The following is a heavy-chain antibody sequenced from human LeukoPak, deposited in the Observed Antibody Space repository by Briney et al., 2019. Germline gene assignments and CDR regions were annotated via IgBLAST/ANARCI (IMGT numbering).Heavy chain of an antibody. D-gene: IGHD3-22*01. CDR2: INSDGSST. V-gene: IGHV3-74*01. CDR1: GFTFSSYW. CDR3: ATRYYYDSGGAFDI. Sequence: GGSLRLSCAASGFTFSSYWMHWVRQAPGKGLVWVSRINSDGSSTSYADSVKGRFTISRDNAKNTLYLQMNSLRAEDTAVYHCATRYYYDSGGAFDIWGQGTMVTVSS. J-gene: IGHJ3*02.